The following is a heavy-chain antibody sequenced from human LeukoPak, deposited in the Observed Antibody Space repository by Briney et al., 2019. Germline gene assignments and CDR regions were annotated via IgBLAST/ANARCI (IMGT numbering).Heavy chain of an antibody. J-gene: IGHJ3*02. CDR1: GFTFSSYG. Sequence: GGSLRLSCAASGFTFSSYGMHWVRQAPGKGLEWVAVIWYDGSNKYYADSVKGRFTISRDNSKNTLYLQMNSLRAEDTAVYYCARESKTGAFDIWGQGTMVTVSS. V-gene: IGHV3-33*01. D-gene: IGHD4-4*01. CDR3: ARESKTGAFDI. CDR2: IWYDGSNK.